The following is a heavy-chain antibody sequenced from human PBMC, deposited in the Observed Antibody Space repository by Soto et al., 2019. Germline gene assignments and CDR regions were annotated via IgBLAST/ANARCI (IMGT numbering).Heavy chain of an antibody. Sequence: GGSLRLSCAASGFSFKNYGIHWVRQAPGKGLEWVAVIWFDGSVEYYADSVKGRFTISRDNAKNTVYLLMNTLRDEDTAVYYCARDQVTAVAGNIDYWGNGTLGTVSS. D-gene: IGHD6-19*01. J-gene: IGHJ4*01. CDR1: GFSFKNYG. CDR2: IWFDGSVE. CDR3: ARDQVTAVAGNIDY. V-gene: IGHV3-33*01.